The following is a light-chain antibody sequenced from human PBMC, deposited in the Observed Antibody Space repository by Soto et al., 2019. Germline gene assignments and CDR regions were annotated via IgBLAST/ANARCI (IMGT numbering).Light chain of an antibody. Sequence: QSVLTQPPSVSGPPGQRVTISCTGSSSNIGSPYGVHWYQQVPGTAPKLLIYGNDNRPSGVPDRFSGSKSGSSASLAITGVQAEDEADYYCQSYDRSLRGYVFGTGTQLTVL. J-gene: IGLJ1*01. CDR3: QSYDRSLRGYV. CDR1: SSNIGSPYG. V-gene: IGLV1-40*01. CDR2: GND.